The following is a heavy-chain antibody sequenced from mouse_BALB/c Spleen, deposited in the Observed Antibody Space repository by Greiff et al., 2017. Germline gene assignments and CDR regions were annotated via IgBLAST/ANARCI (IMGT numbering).Heavy chain of an antibody. CDR3: ARSDYDGYAWFAY. Sequence: EVKLVESGPGLVKPSQSLSLTCTVTGYSITSDYAWNWIRQFPGNKLEWMGYISYSGSTSYNPSLKSRISITRDTSKNQFFLQLNSVTTEDTATYYCARSDYDGYAWFAYWGQGTLVTVSA. CDR2: ISYSGST. CDR1: GYSITSDYA. D-gene: IGHD2-3*01. J-gene: IGHJ3*01. V-gene: IGHV3-2*02.